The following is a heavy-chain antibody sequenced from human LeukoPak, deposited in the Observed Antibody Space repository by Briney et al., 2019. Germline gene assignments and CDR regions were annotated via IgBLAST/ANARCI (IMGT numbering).Heavy chain of an antibody. V-gene: IGHV4-38-2*01. CDR2: IYHSGST. CDR3: ARISTGDSIGLA. J-gene: IGHJ5*02. Sequence: PSETLSLTCAVSGYSISSGYYWGWIRQPPGKGLEWIGSIYHSGSTYYNPSLKSRVTISVDASKNQSSLKLRSVTAADTAVYYCARISTGDSIGLAWGQGTLVTVSS. CDR1: GYSISSGYY. D-gene: IGHD3-22*01.